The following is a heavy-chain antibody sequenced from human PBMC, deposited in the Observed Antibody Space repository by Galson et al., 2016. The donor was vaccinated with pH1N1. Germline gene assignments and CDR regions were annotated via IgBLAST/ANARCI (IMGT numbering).Heavy chain of an antibody. CDR3: AHLYYYDTSGFYRYFDY. D-gene: IGHD3-22*01. Sequence: PALVKPTQTLTLTCIFSGFSITNRGEAAGWIRQPPGKALEWLALVYWDDDKFYSRSLQSRLTITKDTSKNQVVLRMTNMDPVDTGTYYCAHLYYYDTSGFYRYFDYWGQGILVTVSS. CDR2: VYWDDDK. J-gene: IGHJ4*02. CDR1: GFSITNRGEA. V-gene: IGHV2-5*02.